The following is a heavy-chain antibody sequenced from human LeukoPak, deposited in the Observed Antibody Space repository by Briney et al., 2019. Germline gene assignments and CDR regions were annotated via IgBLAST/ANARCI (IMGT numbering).Heavy chain of an antibody. CDR3: ARDGSYYGGYYFDY. CDR2: ISSSSSYI. CDR1: GFTFSSYA. J-gene: IGHJ4*02. D-gene: IGHD3-3*01. V-gene: IGHV3-21*01. Sequence: PGGSLRLSCAASGFTFSSYAMSWVRQAPGKGLEWVSSISSSSSYIYYADSVKGRFTISRDNAKNSLYLQMNSLRAEDTAVYYCARDGSYYGGYYFDYWGQGTLVTVSS.